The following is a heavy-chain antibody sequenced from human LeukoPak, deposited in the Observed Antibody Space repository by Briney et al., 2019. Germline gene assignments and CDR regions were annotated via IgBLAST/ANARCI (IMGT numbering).Heavy chain of an antibody. Sequence: SETLSLTCTVSGGSISSYYWSWIRQPPGKGLEWIGYIYYSGSTNYNPSLKSRVTISVDTSKNQFSLKLSSVTAADTAVYYCARERGHYYYGTDVWGQGTTVTVSS. CDR2: IYYSGST. J-gene: IGHJ6*02. V-gene: IGHV4-59*01. CDR3: ARERGHYYYGTDV. D-gene: IGHD3-10*01. CDR1: GGSISSYY.